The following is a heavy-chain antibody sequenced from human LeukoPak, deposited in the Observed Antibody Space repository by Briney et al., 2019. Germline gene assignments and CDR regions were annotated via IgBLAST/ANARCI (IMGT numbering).Heavy chain of an antibody. J-gene: IGHJ5*02. CDR2: IYTYDRERT. CDR3: ARPPGSGIYYVDA. V-gene: IGHV4-4*09. D-gene: IGHD1-26*01. CDR1: GATMYDNY. Sequence: SETLSLTCSVSGATMYDNYWSWIRQPPGKGLEWLGYIYTYDRERTSYNPSLKSRITMSLDTSNRQFSLRLISVTAADTAVYYCARPPGSGIYYVDAWGQGILVTVSS.